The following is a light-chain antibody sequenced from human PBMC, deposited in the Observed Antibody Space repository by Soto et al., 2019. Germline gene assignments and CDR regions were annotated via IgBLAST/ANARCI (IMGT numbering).Light chain of an antibody. J-gene: IGKJ1*01. CDR2: GVS. V-gene: IGKV3-20*01. CDR3: QQYGSPPRT. Sequence: EIVLTQSPGTLSLSPGERATLSCRASQSVSSNYLAWYQQKPGQAPRLLISGVSSRATGIPDRFSGSGSGTEFTLTISSLEPEDIAVYYWQQYGSPPRTFGQGTKVEIK. CDR1: QSVSSNY.